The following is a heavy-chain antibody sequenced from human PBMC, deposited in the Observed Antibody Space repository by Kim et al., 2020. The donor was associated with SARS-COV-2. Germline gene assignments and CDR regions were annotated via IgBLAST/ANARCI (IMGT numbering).Heavy chain of an antibody. CDR3: ASLVFNYGDSGY. V-gene: IGHV4-30-2*04. Sequence: YYNPSLQARVTISVDTSKNQFSLKLSSVTAADTAVYYCASLVFNYGDSGYWGQGTLVTVSS. J-gene: IGHJ4*02. D-gene: IGHD4-17*01.